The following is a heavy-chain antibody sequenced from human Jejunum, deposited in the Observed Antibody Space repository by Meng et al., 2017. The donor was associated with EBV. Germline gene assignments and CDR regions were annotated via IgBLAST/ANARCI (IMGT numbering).Heavy chain of an antibody. J-gene: IGHJ4*02. D-gene: IGHD6-6*01. Sequence: EVQLVESGGXLVKPGGSLRLVCAASGFTFNSYTMNWVRQAPGKGLEWVSSISSSSTYIYYADSVKGRFTISRDNAKNSLYLQMNSLRADDTAVYYCARDRETYSSSQADYWGQGTLVTVAS. CDR1: GFTFNSYT. CDR2: ISSSSTYI. V-gene: IGHV3-21*01. CDR3: ARDRETYSSSQADY.